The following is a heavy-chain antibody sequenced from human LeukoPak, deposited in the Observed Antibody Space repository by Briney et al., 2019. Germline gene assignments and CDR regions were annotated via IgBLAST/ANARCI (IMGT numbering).Heavy chain of an antibody. CDR3: ARVVGGVLLWFGEPYYFDY. CDR2: IYYSGST. V-gene: IGHV4-59*01. D-gene: IGHD3-10*01. CDR1: GGSISRYY. Sequence: SETLSLTCTVSGGSISRYYWSWIRQPPGKGLEWIGYIYYSGSTNYNPSLKSRVTISVDTSKNQFSLKLSSVTAADTAVYYCARVVGGVLLWFGEPYYFDYWGQGTLVTVSS. J-gene: IGHJ4*02.